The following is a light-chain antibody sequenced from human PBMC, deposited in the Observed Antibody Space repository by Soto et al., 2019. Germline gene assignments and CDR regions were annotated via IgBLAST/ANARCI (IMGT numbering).Light chain of an antibody. J-gene: IGLJ2*01. CDR3: SSYAGSSVPVA. CDR2: DVT. CDR1: SSDVGGYNF. Sequence: QSALTQPPSASGSPGQSVTISCTGASSDVGGYNFVSWYQQHPGKAPKLMIYDVTKRPSGVPDRFSGSKSGNTASLTVSRLQADDEADYYCSSYAGSSVPVAFGGGTKLTVL. V-gene: IGLV2-8*01.